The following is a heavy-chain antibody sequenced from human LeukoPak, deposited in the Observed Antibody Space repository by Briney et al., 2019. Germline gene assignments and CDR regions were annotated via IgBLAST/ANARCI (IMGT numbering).Heavy chain of an antibody. Sequence: GGSLRLPCAPLGFPFINSWLTWARPPPGQGLEWVANIKQDGSEKHYVDSVKGRFTISRDNAKNSLYLQMNSLRAEDTAVYYCARDRQIAYWGQGTLVTVSS. CDR1: GFPFINSW. CDR3: ARDRQIAY. CDR2: IKQDGSEK. J-gene: IGHJ4*02. V-gene: IGHV3-7*01.